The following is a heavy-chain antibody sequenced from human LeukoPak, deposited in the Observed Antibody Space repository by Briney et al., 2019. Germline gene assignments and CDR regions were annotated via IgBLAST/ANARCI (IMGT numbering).Heavy chain of an antibody. CDR2: IGSSGHST. D-gene: IGHD3-9*01. J-gene: IGHJ4*02. V-gene: IGHV3-23*01. CDR3: AKIGATTPLTGD. Sequence: GGSLRLSCAASGFTFSNYGMSWVRQAPGKGLEWVSAIGSSGHSTYYADSVKGRFTTSRDNSKNTLYLQMSSLRSDDTAVYYCAKIGATTPLTGDWGQGTLVTVS. CDR1: GFTFSNYG.